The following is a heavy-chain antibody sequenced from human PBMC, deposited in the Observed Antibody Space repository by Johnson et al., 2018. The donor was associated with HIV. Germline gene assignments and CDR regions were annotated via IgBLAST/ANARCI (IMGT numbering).Heavy chain of an antibody. V-gene: IGHV3-64*01. CDR2: IRSNGGST. D-gene: IGHD4-17*01. J-gene: IGHJ3*02. Sequence: EKLVESGGGLVQPGRSLRLSCAASGFTFSSYAMHWVRQAPGKGLAYVSAIRSNGGSTYYANSVKGRFTISRDNSKNTLYFQMGSLRAEEMAVYYCSRDAVTPIWGQGTMVTVSS. CDR1: GFTFSSYA. CDR3: SRDAVTPI.